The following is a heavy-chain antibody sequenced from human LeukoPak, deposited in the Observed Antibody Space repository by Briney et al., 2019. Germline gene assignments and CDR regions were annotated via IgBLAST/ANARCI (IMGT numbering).Heavy chain of an antibody. D-gene: IGHD3-10*01. Sequence: GGSLRLSCTASGFNFGNNGVTWVRQNPRKGLEWVSAIVANGDTSTADPVKGRFNTFRDISRNTVYLQMTTLRVEDTAMYYCLPHGSGSSWGQGTLVTVSS. V-gene: IGHV3-23*01. J-gene: IGHJ5*02. CDR3: LPHGSGSS. CDR1: GFNFGNNG. CDR2: IVANGDT.